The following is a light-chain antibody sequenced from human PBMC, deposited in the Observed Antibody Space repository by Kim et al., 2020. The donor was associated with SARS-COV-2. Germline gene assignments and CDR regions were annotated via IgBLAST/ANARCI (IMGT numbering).Light chain of an antibody. CDR2: DTN. Sequence: GQHFTISCSGRSSNIGSNYVSWYQQFPGTAPKVLISDTNKRPSGIPDRFSGSKSGASATLAITGLQTGDEADYFCGTWDNSLNAVVFCGGTQLTVL. V-gene: IGLV1-51*01. J-gene: IGLJ2*01. CDR1: SSNIGSNY. CDR3: GTWDNSLNAVV.